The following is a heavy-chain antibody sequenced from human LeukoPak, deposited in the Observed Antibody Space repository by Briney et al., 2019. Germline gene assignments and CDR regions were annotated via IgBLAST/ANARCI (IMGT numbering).Heavy chain of an antibody. D-gene: IGHD6-19*01. CDR2: ISSSSSYI. CDR3: ARDGGWYRDY. V-gene: IGHV3-21*01. Sequence: GGSLRLSCAASGFTFSSYSMNWVRQAPGKGLEWVSSISSSSSYIYYADSVKGRFTISRDNAKNSLYLRMNSLRAEDTAVYYCARDGGWYRDYWGQGTLVTVSS. CDR1: GFTFSSYS. J-gene: IGHJ4*02.